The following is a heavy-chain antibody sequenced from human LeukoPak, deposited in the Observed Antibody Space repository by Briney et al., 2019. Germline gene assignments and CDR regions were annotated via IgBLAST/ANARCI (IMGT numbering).Heavy chain of an antibody. CDR2: LYWNDYK. J-gene: IGHJ5*02. CDR1: GFSLSTDGVG. D-gene: IGHD6-19*01. V-gene: IGHV2-5*01. CDR3: AHSRTSAWPTPYNYFDP. Sequence: SGPTLVNPTQTLTLTCTFSGFSLSTDGVGVGWIRQPPGKALEWLALLYWNDYKYYSPSLKSRLSITRDTSKNQVVLTLTNMDPVDTATYFCAHSRTSAWPTPYNYFDPWGQGTLVTVSS.